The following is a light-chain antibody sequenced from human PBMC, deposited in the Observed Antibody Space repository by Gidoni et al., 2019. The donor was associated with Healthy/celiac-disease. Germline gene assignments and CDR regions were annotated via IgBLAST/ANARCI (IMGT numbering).Light chain of an antibody. CDR2: GAS. Sequence: ATLSCRASQSVSSNLAWYQQKPGQAPRLLIYGASTRATGIPARVSGSGSGTEFTLTISSLQSEDFAVYYCQQYNNWPPAWTWTFXQXTKVEIK. CDR1: QSVSSN. CDR3: QQYNNWPPAWTWT. J-gene: IGKJ1*01. V-gene: IGKV3-15*01.